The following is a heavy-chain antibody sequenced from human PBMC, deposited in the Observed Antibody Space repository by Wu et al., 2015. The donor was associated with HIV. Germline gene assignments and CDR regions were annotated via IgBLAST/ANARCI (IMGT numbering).Heavy chain of an antibody. D-gene: IGHD3-10*01. Sequence: QVQLVQSGAEVEKPGASVKVSCKPSGYTFTGYYLHWVRQAPGQGLDWLGCINPNTGSTNYAQKFQGRVTMNQGHVHQGQSTWRWSGREILTTNGRLFYCARDPEQSSGSFFEVXWGQGTLVKPSP. CDR3: ARDPEQSSGSFFEVX. CDR1: GYTFTGYY. V-gene: IGHV1-2*02. J-gene: IGHJ4*02. CDR2: INPNTGST.